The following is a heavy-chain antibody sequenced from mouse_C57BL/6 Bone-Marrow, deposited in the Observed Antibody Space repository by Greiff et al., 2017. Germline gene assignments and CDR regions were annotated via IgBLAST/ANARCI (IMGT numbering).Heavy chain of an antibody. J-gene: IGHJ2*01. CDR3: ARRPYYGSSYVDYFDY. Sequence: VQLQQSGPELVKPGASVKIPCKASGYTFTDYNMDWVKQSHGKSLEWIGDINPNNGGTIYNQKFKGKATLTVDKSSSTAYMELRSLTSEDTAVYYCARRPYYGSSYVDYFDYWGQGTTLTVSS. V-gene: IGHV1-18*01. D-gene: IGHD1-1*01. CDR2: INPNNGGT. CDR1: GYTFTDYN.